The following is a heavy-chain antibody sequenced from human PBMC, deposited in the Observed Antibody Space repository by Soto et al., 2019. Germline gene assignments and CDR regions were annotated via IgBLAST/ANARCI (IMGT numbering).Heavy chain of an antibody. Sequence: PGGSLRLSCAASGFTVSSNYMSWVRQAPGKGLEWVSVIYGGGSTYYADSVKGRFTISRDNSKNTLYLQMNSLRAEDTAVYYCARGGLVVSYGMDVWGQGTTVTVSS. D-gene: IGHD6-6*01. CDR1: GFTVSSNY. CDR3: ARGGLVVSYGMDV. V-gene: IGHV3-53*01. J-gene: IGHJ6*02. CDR2: IYGGGST.